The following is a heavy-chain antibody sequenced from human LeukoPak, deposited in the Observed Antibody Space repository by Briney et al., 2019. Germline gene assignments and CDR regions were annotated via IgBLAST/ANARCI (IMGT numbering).Heavy chain of an antibody. CDR2: ISTSGDTI. CDR1: GFTFSSYE. Sequence: GGSLRLSCAASGFTFSSYEMSWVRQAPGKGLEWVSYISTSGDTIHHADSVKGRFTISRDNAKNSLYLQMNSLRVEDTAVCYCARGVVMPYWGQGTLVTVSS. J-gene: IGHJ4*02. D-gene: IGHD3-3*01. CDR3: ARGVVMPY. V-gene: IGHV3-48*03.